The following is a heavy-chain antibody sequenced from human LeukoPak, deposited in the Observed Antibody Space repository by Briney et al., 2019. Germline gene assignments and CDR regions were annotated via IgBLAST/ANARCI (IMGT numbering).Heavy chain of an antibody. CDR1: GGSFSSGDYY. D-gene: IGHD4-23*01. CDR2: IYYSGST. V-gene: IGHV4-30-4*01. J-gene: IGHJ4*02. CDR3: ARDLLNEGNHLDY. Sequence: PSETLSLTCTVSGGSFSSGDYYWSWIRQPPGTGLGWIGYIYYSGSTYYNPSLKSRVTISVDTSKNQFSLKLSSVTAADTAVYYCARDLLNEGNHLDYWGQGTLVTVSS.